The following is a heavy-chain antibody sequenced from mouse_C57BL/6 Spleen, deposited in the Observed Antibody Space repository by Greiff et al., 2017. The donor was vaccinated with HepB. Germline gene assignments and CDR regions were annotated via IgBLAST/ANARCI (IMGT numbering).Heavy chain of an antibody. CDR3: ARRISYDPVLGAMDY. V-gene: IGHV1-18*01. CDR2: INPNNGGT. J-gene: IGHJ4*01. CDR1: GYTFTDYN. Sequence: EVKLQESGPELVKPGASVKIPCKASGYTFTDYNMDWVKQSHGKSLEWIGDINPNNGGTIYNQKFKGKATLTVDKSSSTAYMELRSLTSEDTAVYYCARRISYDPVLGAMDYWGQGTSVTVSS. D-gene: IGHD2-4*01.